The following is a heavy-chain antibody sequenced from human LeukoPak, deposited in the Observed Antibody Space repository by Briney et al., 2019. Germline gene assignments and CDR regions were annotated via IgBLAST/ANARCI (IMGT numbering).Heavy chain of an antibody. CDR2: IDNSGST. CDR1: GGSISSSRYY. Sequence: PSETLTLTCTVSGGSISSSRYYWGWIRQPPGKGLEWLGRIDNSGSTSYNPSLNSRVTISVDTSNNQFSLKLSSVTATNTAVYYSATHPYSNGNNDYNMDVWGQGTTVTVSS. V-gene: IGHV4-39*01. CDR3: ATHPYSNGNNDYNMDV. D-gene: IGHD6-19*01. J-gene: IGHJ6*03.